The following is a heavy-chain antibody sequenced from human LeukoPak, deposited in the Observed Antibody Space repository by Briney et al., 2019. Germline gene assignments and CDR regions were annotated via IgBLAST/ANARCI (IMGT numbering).Heavy chain of an antibody. V-gene: IGHV3-48*02. CDR3: ARSMVRGGYAFDI. CDR1: GFTFSSYA. J-gene: IGHJ3*02. D-gene: IGHD3-10*01. Sequence: PGGSLRLSCAASGFTFSSYAMHWVRQAPGKGLEWVSYISSSSSTIYYADSVKGRFTISRDNAKNSLYLQMNSLRDEDTAVYYCARSMVRGGYAFDIWGQGTMGTVS. CDR2: ISSSSSTI.